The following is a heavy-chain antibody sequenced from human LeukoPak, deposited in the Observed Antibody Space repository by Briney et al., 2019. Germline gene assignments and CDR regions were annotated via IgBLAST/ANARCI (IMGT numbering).Heavy chain of an antibody. CDR2: IYYRGNA. CDR3: ARDMGYYRMDV. D-gene: IGHD3-10*01. CDR1: GYSISSCYH. J-gene: IGHJ6*04. V-gene: IGHV4-38-2*02. Sequence: SETLSLTCAVSGYSISSCYHWAWIRQPPGKGPELIGSIYYRGNAYYNPSLKSRVTISLDTSKNQFSLKLSSVTAADTAVYYCARDMGYYRMDVWGKGTTVIVSS.